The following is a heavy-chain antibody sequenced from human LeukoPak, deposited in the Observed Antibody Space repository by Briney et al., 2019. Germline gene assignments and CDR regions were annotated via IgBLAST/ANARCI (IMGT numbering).Heavy chain of an antibody. CDR1: GFTFDDYA. V-gene: IGHV3-9*01. CDR2: ISWNSGSI. Sequence: PGGSLRLSCAASGFTFDDYAMHWVRHAPGKGLEWVSGISWNSGSIGYADSVKGRFTISRDNAKNSLYLQLNSLRAEDTALYYCAISRSYDSSGYYSGSDYWGQGTLVTVSS. J-gene: IGHJ4*02. CDR3: AISRSYDSSGYYSGSDY. D-gene: IGHD3-22*01.